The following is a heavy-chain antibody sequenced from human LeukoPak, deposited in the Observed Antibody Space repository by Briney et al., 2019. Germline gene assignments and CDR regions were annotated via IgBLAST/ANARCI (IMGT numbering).Heavy chain of an antibody. D-gene: IGHD4/OR15-4a*01. Sequence: SETLSLTCAVYGGSLSGYYWSWIRQSPGKGLEWIGEINHGGSTNYNPSLESRVTMSVDTSKNHFSLKLSSVTAADTAVYFCAREGRMSMGIEYWGQGTLVTISS. V-gene: IGHV4-34*01. CDR1: GGSLSGYY. CDR3: AREGRMSMGIEY. CDR2: INHGGST. J-gene: IGHJ4*02.